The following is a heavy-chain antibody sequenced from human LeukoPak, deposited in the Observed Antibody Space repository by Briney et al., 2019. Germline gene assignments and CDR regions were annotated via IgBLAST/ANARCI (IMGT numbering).Heavy chain of an antibody. D-gene: IGHD2-8*01. V-gene: IGHV3-23*01. CDR2: ISGSGGST. Sequence: GGSLRLSCAASGFTFSSYAMSWVRQAPGKGLEWVSAISGSGGSTYYADSVKGRFTISRDNSKNTLYLQMNSLRAEDTAVYYCAKDRFFNGVCYSLDYWDQGTLVTVSS. CDR3: AKDRFFNGVCYSLDY. CDR1: GFTFSSYA. J-gene: IGHJ4*02.